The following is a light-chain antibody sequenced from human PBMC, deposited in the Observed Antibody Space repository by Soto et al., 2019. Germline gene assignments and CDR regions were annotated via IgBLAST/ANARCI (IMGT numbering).Light chain of an antibody. CDR3: VHYVGSGVV. J-gene: IGLJ2*01. CDR2: NIN. CDR1: YDSVSISYY. V-gene: IGLV8-61*01. Sequence: QTVVTQEPSFSVSPGGTVTLTCGLNYDSVSISYYPSWYQQTPGQAPRTLIYNINIRSSGVPDRFSGSILGNKAALTITGVQADDESDYYCVHYVGSGVVFGGGTKLTVL.